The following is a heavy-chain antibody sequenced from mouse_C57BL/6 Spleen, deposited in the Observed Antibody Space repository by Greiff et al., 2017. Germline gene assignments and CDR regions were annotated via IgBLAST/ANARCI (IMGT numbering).Heavy chain of an antibody. CDR2: ISSGSSTI. D-gene: IGHD1-1*01. J-gene: IGHJ3*01. Sequence: EVQVVESGGGLVKPGGSLKLSCAASGFTFSDYGMHWVRQAPEKGLEWVAYISSGSSTIYYADKVKGRFTISRDNAKNTLFLQMTSLRSEDTAMYYCAREYYGSGDAWFAYWGQGTLVTVSA. CDR3: AREYYGSGDAWFAY. V-gene: IGHV5-17*01. CDR1: GFTFSDYG.